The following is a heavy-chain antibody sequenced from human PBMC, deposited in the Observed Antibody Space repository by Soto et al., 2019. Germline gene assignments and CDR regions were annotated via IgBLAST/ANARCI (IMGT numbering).Heavy chain of an antibody. Sequence: GEALKISCKGSGYTFTEYWIGWVRQLPANSLEWVGIIYPGDSDTRYSPSFQGHVTITVDKSTSTADLQWNTLKASDTAMYYSQRPTSHLRSCYYALDVWGQGTTVTVSS. D-gene: IGHD3-3*01. CDR1: GYTFTEYW. V-gene: IGHV5-51*01. CDR3: QRPTSHLRSCYYALDV. J-gene: IGHJ6*02. CDR2: IYPGDSDT.